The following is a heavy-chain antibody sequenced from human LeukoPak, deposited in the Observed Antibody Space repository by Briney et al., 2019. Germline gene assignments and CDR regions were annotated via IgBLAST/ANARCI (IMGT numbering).Heavy chain of an antibody. CDR1: GYTFTDYY. CDR3: ARDPRRRPDVAGRSLYYYYYYGMDV. CDR2: VDPEDGET. Sequence: GATVKISCKASGYTFTDYYMHWVQQAPGKGLEWMGRVDPEDGETIYAEKFQGRVTITADTSTDTAYTELSSLRAEDTAVYYCARDPRRRPDVAGRSLYYYYYYGMDVWGQGTTVTASS. J-gene: IGHJ6*02. V-gene: IGHV1-69-2*01. D-gene: IGHD6-19*01.